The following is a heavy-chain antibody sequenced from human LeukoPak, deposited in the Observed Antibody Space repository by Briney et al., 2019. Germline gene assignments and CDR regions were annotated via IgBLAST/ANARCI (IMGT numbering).Heavy chain of an antibody. CDR1: GGSISSYY. CDR3: ARGYGSSWYAFDI. V-gene: IGHV4-59*08. D-gene: IGHD6-13*01. Sequence: SETLSLTCTVSGGSISSYYWSWIRQPPGKGLEWIGYIYYSGSTNYNPSLKSRVTISVDTSKNQFSLKLSSVTAADTAVYYCARGYGSSWYAFDIWGQGTMVTVSS. CDR2: IYYSGST. J-gene: IGHJ3*02.